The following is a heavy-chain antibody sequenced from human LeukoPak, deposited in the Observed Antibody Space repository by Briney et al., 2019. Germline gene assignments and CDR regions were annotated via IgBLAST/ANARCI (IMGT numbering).Heavy chain of an antibody. J-gene: IGHJ4*02. D-gene: IGHD6-19*01. V-gene: IGHV4-59*01. CDR1: GGSISSYY. Sequence: SETLSLTCTVSGGSISSYYWSRIRQPPGKGLEWIGYIYYSGSTNYNPSLKSRVTISVDTSKNQFSLKLSSVTAADTAVYYCASEGLAVAGTQRGFDYWGQGTLVTVSS. CDR3: ASEGLAVAGTQRGFDY. CDR2: IYYSGST.